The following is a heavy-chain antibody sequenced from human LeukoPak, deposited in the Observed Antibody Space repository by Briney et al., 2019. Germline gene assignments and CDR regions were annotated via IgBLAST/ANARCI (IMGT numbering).Heavy chain of an antibody. J-gene: IGHJ6*03. V-gene: IGHV1-46*01. CDR1: GYTFTSYY. D-gene: IGHD3-3*01. CDR3: ARGQDYDFWSGRHPSSLYYYYMDV. Sequence: GASVKVSCKASGYTFTSYYMHWVRQAPGQGLEWMGIINPSGGSTSYAQKFQGRVTITRNTSISTAYMELSSLRSEDTAVYYCARGQDYDFWSGRHPSSLYYYYMDVWGKGTTVTVSS. CDR2: INPSGGST.